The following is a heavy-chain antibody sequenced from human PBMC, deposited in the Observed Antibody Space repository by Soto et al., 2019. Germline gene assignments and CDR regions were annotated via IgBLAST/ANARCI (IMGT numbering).Heavy chain of an antibody. V-gene: IGHV3-23*01. D-gene: IGHD6-13*01. CDR3: AKGSSSWPIPDY. CDR1: GFPFSSHA. Sequence: PGGSLRLSYAASGFPFSSHAMSWVRRAPGKGLEWVSGISGSGRITKYADSVKGRFIISRDNSKNTLYLQMNSLRAEDTAVYYCAKGSSSWPIPDYWGQGTLVTVSS. CDR2: ISGSGRIT. J-gene: IGHJ4*02.